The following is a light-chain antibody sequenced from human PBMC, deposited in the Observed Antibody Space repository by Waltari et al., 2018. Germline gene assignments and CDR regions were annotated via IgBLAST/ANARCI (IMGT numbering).Light chain of an antibody. V-gene: IGLV2-23*02. CDR3: CSYAGTITPWV. J-gene: IGLJ3*02. Sequence: QSALTQSASVSGSPGQSLTISCIGTSSDIGRYSLVSWYQQHPGKAPKLIIYEVNNRPSGVSNRFSGSKSGNTASLTISGLQAEDEADYYCCSYAGTITPWVFGGGTKLTVL. CDR1: SSDIGRYSL. CDR2: EVN.